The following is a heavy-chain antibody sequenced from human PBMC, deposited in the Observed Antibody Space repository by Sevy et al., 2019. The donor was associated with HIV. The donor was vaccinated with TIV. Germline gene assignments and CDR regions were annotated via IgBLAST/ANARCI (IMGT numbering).Heavy chain of an antibody. CDR1: GGSISSSNYY. J-gene: IGHJ4*02. CDR2: IYYSGRT. Sequence: SETLSLTCTVSGGSISSSNYYWGWIRQPPGKGLEWIGSIYYSGRTYYNPSLKSRVTISVDTSKNQFSLKLSSVTAADTAVYNCARQLTQNYYDSRGYYPREHLDYWGQGTLVTVSS. CDR3: ARQLTQNYYDSRGYYPREHLDY. V-gene: IGHV4-39*01. D-gene: IGHD3-22*01.